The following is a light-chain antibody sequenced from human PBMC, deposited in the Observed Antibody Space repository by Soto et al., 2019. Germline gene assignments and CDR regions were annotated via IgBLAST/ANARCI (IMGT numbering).Light chain of an antibody. CDR2: NNS. V-gene: IGLV1-44*01. J-gene: IGLJ1*01. CDR1: SSNIGSNT. CDR3: AAWDDSLNGLV. Sequence: QSVRTQPPSASGTPGQRVTISCSGSSSNIGSNTVNWYQQLPGTAPKLLIYNNSQRPSGVPDRFSGSKSGTSASLAISGLQSEDEADYYCAAWDDSLNGLVFGTGTKLTVL.